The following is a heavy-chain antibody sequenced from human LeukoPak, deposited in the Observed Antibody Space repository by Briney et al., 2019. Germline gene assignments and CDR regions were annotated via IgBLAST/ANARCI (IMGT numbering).Heavy chain of an antibody. CDR1: GFTFSNAW. CDR2: IKSKTDGGTT. D-gene: IGHD6-19*01. CDR3: TTFSYSSGWSEFDY. Sequence: GGSLRLSCAASGFTFSNAWMNWVRQAPGKGLEWVGRIKSKTDGGTTDYAAPVKGRFTISRDDSKNTLYLQMNSLKTEDTAVYYCTTFSYSSGWSEFDYWGQGTLVTVPS. J-gene: IGHJ4*02. V-gene: IGHV3-15*07.